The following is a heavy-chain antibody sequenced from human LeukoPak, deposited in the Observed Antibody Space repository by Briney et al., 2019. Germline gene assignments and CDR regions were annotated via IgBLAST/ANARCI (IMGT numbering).Heavy chain of an antibody. CDR2: IYYSGST. J-gene: IGHJ3*02. CDR3: AREGAYCGGDCYFAFDI. V-gene: IGHV4-59*01. CDR1: GGSISSYY. Sequence: SETLSLTCTVSGGSISSYYWSWIRQPPGKGLEWIGYIYYSGSTNYNPSLKSRVTISVDTSKNQFSLKLSSVTAADTAVYYCAREGAYCGGDCYFAFDIWGQGTMVTVSS. D-gene: IGHD2-21*01.